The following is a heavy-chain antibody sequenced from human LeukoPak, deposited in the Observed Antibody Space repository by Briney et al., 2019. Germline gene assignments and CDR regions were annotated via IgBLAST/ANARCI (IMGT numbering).Heavy chain of an antibody. D-gene: IGHD3-10*01. Sequence: PGGSLRLSCAASGFSFSDYYMNWIRQAPGKGLEWVSYISSSGSTIYHADSVKGRFTISRDNAKNSLYLQMNSLRAEDTAVYYCARRGSGYYYYMDVWGKGTTVTVSS. CDR2: ISSSGSTI. V-gene: IGHV3-11*04. CDR3: ARRGSGYYYYMDV. CDR1: GFSFSDYY. J-gene: IGHJ6*03.